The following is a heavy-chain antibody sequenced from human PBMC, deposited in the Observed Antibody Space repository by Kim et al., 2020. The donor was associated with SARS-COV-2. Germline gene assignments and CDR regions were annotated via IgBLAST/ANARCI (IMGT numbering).Heavy chain of an antibody. V-gene: IGHV4-39*01. CDR3: ARLTASSENYWYFDL. J-gene: IGHJ2*01. Sequence: SETLSLTCTVSGGSISSSSYYWGWIRQPPGKGLEWIGSIYYSGSTYYNPSLKSRVTISVDTSKNQFSLKLSSVTAADTAVYYCARLTASSENYWYFDLWGRGTLVTVSS. D-gene: IGHD5-18*01. CDR2: IYYSGST. CDR1: GGSISSSSYY.